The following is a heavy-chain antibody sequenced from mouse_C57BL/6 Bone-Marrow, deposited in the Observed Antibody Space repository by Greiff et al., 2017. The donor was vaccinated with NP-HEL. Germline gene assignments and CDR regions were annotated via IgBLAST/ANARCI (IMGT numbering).Heavy chain of an antibody. Sequence: QVQLKQSGAELARPGASVKLSCKASGYTFTSYGISWVKQRTGQGLEWIGEIYPRSGNTYYNEKFKGKATLTADKSSSTAYMELRSLTSEDSSVYFCARGFTTVEYYWCQGPSVTVSS. D-gene: IGHD1-1*01. V-gene: IGHV1-81*01. CDR3: ARGFTTVEYY. J-gene: IGHJ4*01. CDR1: GYTFTSYG. CDR2: IYPRSGNT.